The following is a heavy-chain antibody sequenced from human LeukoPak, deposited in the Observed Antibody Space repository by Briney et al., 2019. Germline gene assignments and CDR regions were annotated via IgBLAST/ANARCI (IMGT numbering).Heavy chain of an antibody. V-gene: IGHV1-69*13. CDR3: AGTYYYGSGSYYQGAFDI. CDR2: IIPIFGTA. J-gene: IGHJ3*02. D-gene: IGHD3-10*01. CDR1: GGTFSSYA. Sequence: GASVKVSCKASGGTFSSYAISWVRQAPRQGLEWMGGIIPIFGTANYAQKFQGRVTITADESTSTAYMELSSLRSEDTAVYYCAGTYYYGSGSYYQGAFDIWGQGTMVTVSS.